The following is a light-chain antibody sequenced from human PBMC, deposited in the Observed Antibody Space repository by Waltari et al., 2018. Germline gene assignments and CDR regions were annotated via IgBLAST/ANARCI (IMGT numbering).Light chain of an antibody. Sequence: DIQMTQSPSSLSASVGDRVTITCQASQDISNYLNWYQQQPGKAPKLLIYDASNLETGVPSRFSGSGAWTDFTFTISSLQPEDIATYYCQQYDNLPPGLTFGGGTKVEIK. V-gene: IGKV1-33*01. J-gene: IGKJ4*01. CDR2: DAS. CDR1: QDISNY. CDR3: QQYDNLPPGLT.